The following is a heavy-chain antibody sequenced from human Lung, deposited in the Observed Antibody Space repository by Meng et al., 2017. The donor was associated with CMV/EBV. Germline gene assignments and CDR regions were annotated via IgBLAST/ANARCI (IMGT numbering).Heavy chain of an antibody. Sequence: GGSLRLSCAASGFSFNNYGMYWVRQAPGKGLEWVASISEGGGNTYYADSVKGRFTASRDNSRNTVFVQMNSLRAEDTAIYYCGRCGGTGSGVWPGYGMDGWGQGTTVTVSS. D-gene: IGHD6-25*01. V-gene: IGHV3-23*01. CDR1: GFSFNNYG. J-gene: IGHJ6*02. CDR2: ISEGGGNT. CDR3: GRCGGTGSGVWPGYGMDG.